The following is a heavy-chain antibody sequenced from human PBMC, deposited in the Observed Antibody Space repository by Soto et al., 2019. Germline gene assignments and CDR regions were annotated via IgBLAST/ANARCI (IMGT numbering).Heavy chain of an antibody. V-gene: IGHV3-21*01. CDR3: ARGGLLEWFEGDV. J-gene: IGHJ6*02. Sequence: GGSLRLSCAASGFTFSSYSMNWVRQAPGKGLEWVSSISSSSSYIYYADSVKGRFTISRDNAKNSLYLQMNSLRAEDTAVYYCARGGLLEWFEGDVWGQGTTVTVSS. CDR2: ISSSSSYI. D-gene: IGHD3-3*01. CDR1: GFTFSSYS.